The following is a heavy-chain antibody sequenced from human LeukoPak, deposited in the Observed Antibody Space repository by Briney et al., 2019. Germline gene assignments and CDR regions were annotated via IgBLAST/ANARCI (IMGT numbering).Heavy chain of an antibody. J-gene: IGHJ4*02. D-gene: IGHD3-9*01. CDR3: ARDAADYDILTGWTNLIHCDY. Sequence: SQTLSLTCAISGDSVSSNSAAWNWIRQSPSRGLEWLGRTYYRSKWYNDYAVSVKSRITINPDTSKNQFSLQLNSVTPEDTAVYYCARDAADYDILTGWTNLIHCDYWGQGTLVSVFS. CDR2: TYYRSKWYN. V-gene: IGHV6-1*01. CDR1: GDSVSSNSAA.